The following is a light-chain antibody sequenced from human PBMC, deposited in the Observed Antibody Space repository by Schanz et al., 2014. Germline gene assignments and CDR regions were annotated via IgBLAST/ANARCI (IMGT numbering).Light chain of an antibody. CDR1: SSDVGAYNL. Sequence: QSALTQPASVSGSPGQSITISCTGTSSDVGAYNLVSWFQQHPGKVPKLVIYDVSNRPSGISNRFSGSGSGNTVSLTISGLQAEDEADYYCSSYAGSNNWRVFGGGTKLTVL. CDR3: SSYAGSNNWRV. CDR2: DVS. J-gene: IGLJ2*01. V-gene: IGLV2-14*03.